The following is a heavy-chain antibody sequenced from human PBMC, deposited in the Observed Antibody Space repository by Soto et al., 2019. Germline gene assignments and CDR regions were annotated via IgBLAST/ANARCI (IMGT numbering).Heavy chain of an antibody. CDR1: GGSISSGGYS. J-gene: IGHJ4*02. CDR3: ARGGGHHPISLHFDY. Sequence: QLQLQESGSGLVKPSQTLSLTCAVSGGSISSGGYSWSWIRQPPGKGLEWIGYIYHSGSTYYNPPLKSRVTISVDRSKNQFSLKLSSVTAADTAVYYCARGGGHHPISLHFDYWGQGTLVTVSS. V-gene: IGHV4-30-2*01. CDR2: IYHSGST. D-gene: IGHD3-3*02.